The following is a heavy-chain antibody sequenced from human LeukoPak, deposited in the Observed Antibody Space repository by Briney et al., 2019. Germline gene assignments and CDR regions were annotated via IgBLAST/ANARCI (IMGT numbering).Heavy chain of an antibody. J-gene: IGHJ3*02. CDR1: GFTFSNYW. D-gene: IGHD6-25*01. CDR3: ARRSAAKDAFDI. Sequence: PGGSLRLSCAASGFTFSNYWMSWVRQAPGKGLEWVANIKQDGSEKYYVDSVKGRFTISRDNAKNSLYLQMNSLRAEDTAVYYCARRSAAKDAFDIWGQGTKVTVSS. V-gene: IGHV3-7*01. CDR2: IKQDGSEK.